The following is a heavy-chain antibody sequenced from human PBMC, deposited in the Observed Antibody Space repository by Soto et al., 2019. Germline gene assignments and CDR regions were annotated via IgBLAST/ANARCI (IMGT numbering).Heavy chain of an antibody. CDR1: GFTFSSYG. J-gene: IGHJ4*02. Sequence: LRLSCAASGFTFSSYGMHWVRQAPGKGLEWVAVISYDGSNKYYADSVKGRFTISRDNSKNTLYLQMNSLRAEDTAVYYCANLYCSSTSCYSLWGQGTLVTVSS. CDR3: ANLYCSSTSCYSL. CDR2: ISYDGSNK. V-gene: IGHV3-30*18. D-gene: IGHD2-2*01.